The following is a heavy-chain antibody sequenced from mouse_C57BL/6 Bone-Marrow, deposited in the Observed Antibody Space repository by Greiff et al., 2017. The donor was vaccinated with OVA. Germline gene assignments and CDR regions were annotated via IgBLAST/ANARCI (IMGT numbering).Heavy chain of an antibody. Sequence: EVQVVESGGGLVKPGGSLKLSCAASGFTFSSYAMSWVRQTPEKRLEWVATISDGGSYTYYPDNVKGRFTISRDNAKNNLYLQMSHLKSEDTAMYYCARDGAYYSNSAWFAYWGQGTLVTVSA. J-gene: IGHJ3*01. D-gene: IGHD2-5*01. CDR1: GFTFSSYA. CDR2: ISDGGSYT. V-gene: IGHV5-4*01. CDR3: ARDGAYYSNSAWFAY.